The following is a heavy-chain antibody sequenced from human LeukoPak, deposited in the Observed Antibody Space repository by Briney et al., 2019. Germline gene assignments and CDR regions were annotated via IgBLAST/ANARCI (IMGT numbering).Heavy chain of an antibody. D-gene: IGHD3-16*02. J-gene: IGHJ4*02. V-gene: IGHV3-21*01. Sequence: GGSLRLSCAASGFTFSSYSMNWVRQAPGKGLEWVSSISSSSSYIYYADSVKGRFTISRDNAKNSLYLQMNSLRAEDTAVYYCARAYDYVWGSYLYPDYWAQGPLVTVSS. CDR2: ISSSSSYI. CDR1: GFTFSSYS. CDR3: ARAYDYVWGSYLYPDY.